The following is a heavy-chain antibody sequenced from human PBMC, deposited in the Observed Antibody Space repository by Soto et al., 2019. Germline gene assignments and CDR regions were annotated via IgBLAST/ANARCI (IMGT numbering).Heavy chain of an antibody. J-gene: IGHJ6*02. D-gene: IGHD6-19*01. V-gene: IGHV4-59*01. CDR1: GGSISGYY. Sequence: QVQLQESGPGLGKPSETLSLTCTVSGGSISGYYWSWVRQPPGKGLEWIGYTYYSGSTNYNPSLKSLATISVDTSKNQFSLKLSAVTAADTAVYYGARGVKWSFSGWYYYYYGMDVWGQGTTVTVSS. CDR2: TYYSGST. CDR3: ARGVKWSFSGWYYYYYGMDV.